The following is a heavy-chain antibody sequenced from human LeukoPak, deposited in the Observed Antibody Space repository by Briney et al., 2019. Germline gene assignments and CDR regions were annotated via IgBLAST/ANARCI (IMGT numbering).Heavy chain of an antibody. V-gene: IGHV3-30*04. CDR3: ARSLGAQLPPIH. D-gene: IGHD2-2*01. CDR1: GFTFSSYA. Sequence: GGSLRLSCAASGFTFSSYAMHWVRQAPGKGLEWVAVISYDGSNKYYADSVKGRFTISRDNSKNTLYLQMNSLRAEDTAVYYCARSLGAQLPPIHWGQETLVTVSS. CDR2: ISYDGSNK. J-gene: IGHJ4*02.